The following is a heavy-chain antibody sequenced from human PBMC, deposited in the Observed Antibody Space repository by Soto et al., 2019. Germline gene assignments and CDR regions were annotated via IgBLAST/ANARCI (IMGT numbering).Heavy chain of an antibody. CDR1: GYTFDSYG. J-gene: IGHJ4*02. Sequence: QVQLVQSGAEMKTPGASVKLSCKPSGYTFDSYGIARVRQAPGQGLEWMGWISTYHFNTYYAQKFQGRVTMTTDTSASTVYMELRSLRSDDTAIYYCARGSGSYSRLDYWGQGTLVTVSS. CDR3: ARGSGSYSRLDY. D-gene: IGHD3-10*01. CDR2: ISTYHFNT. V-gene: IGHV1-18*01.